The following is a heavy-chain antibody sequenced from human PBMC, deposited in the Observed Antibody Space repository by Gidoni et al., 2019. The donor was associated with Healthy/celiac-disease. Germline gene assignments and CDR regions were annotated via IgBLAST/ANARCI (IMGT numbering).Heavy chain of an antibody. CDR3: AKVPPFEQQLAFDY. Sequence: EVQLLESGGGLVQPGGSLRLSCAAPGFPFSSYAMSWVRQAPGKGLEWVSAVSGMGGSTYYADSVKGRFTISKDNSKNTLYLQMNSLRAEDTAVYYCAKVPPFEQQLAFDYWGQGTLVTVSS. V-gene: IGHV3-23*01. CDR2: VSGMGGST. J-gene: IGHJ4*02. CDR1: GFPFSSYA. D-gene: IGHD6-13*01.